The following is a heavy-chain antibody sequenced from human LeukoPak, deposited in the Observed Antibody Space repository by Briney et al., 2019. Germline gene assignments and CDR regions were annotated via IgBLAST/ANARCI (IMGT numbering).Heavy chain of an antibody. CDR1: GYTFTSYD. CDR2: MNPNSGNT. J-gene: IGHJ4*02. Sequence: ASVKVSCKASGYTFTSYDINWVRQATGQGLEWMGWMNPNSGNTGYAQKFQGRVTMTRNTSISTAYMELSSQRSEDTAVYYCARALVPGYYFDYWGQGTLVTVSS. D-gene: IGHD6-6*01. CDR3: ARALVPGYYFDY. V-gene: IGHV1-8*01.